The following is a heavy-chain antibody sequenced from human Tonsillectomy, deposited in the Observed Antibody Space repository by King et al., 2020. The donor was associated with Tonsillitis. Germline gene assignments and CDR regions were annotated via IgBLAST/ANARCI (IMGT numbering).Heavy chain of an antibody. CDR2: IHPRDSDT. J-gene: IGHJ4*02. CDR3: GGSTLGNGFDY. CDR1: GNRFTSHW. Sequence: DVQLVESRAEVKKPGESLKISCKGSGNRFTSHWIAWVRQMPGKGLEWVGIIHPRDSDTRYSPSFQGQVTISADKSISTAYLQWSSLKASDTAMYYCGGSTLGNGFDYWGQGTLVTVSS. V-gene: IGHV5-51*01. D-gene: IGHD4-23*01.